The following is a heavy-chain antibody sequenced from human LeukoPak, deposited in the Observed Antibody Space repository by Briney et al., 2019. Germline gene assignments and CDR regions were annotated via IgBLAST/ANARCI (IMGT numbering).Heavy chain of an antibody. CDR3: AKGRGDY. Sequence: GASLRLSCAASGITFSSYGMSWIRQAPGKGLEWVSSISGPGGTTYHADSVKGRFTISRDNSKNTLYLQMNSLRAEDTAVYYCAKGRGDYWGQGTLVTVSS. CDR2: ISGPGGTT. V-gene: IGHV3-23*01. J-gene: IGHJ4*02. CDR1: GITFSSYG.